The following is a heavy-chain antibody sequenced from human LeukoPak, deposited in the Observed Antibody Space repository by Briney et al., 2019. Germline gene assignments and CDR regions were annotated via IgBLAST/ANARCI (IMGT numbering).Heavy chain of an antibody. J-gene: IGHJ6*03. CDR1: GYTFTSYG. V-gene: IGHV1-18*01. Sequence: ASVKVSCKASGYTFTSYGISWVRQAPGQGLEWMGWTSSYTGNTNYAQHLQGRVTMATDTSTSTAYMELGSLRSDDTAVYYCAREYSSSLGYYYYYMDVWGKGTTVTVSS. CDR2: TSSYTGNT. D-gene: IGHD6-6*01. CDR3: AREYSSSLGYYYYYMDV.